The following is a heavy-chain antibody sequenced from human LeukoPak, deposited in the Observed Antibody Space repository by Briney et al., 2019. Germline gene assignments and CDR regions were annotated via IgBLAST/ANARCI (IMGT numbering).Heavy chain of an antibody. CDR2: IYHSGST. V-gene: IGHV4-38-2*02. J-gene: IGHJ6*03. D-gene: IGHD5-24*01. Sequence: SETLSLTCTVSGYSISSGYYWGWIRQPPGKGLEWIGSIYHSGSTYYNPSLKGRVTISVDTSKNQFSLKLSSVTAADTAVYYCAREEDGANYYYYYMDVWGKGTTVTVSS. CDR3: AREEDGANYYYYYMDV. CDR1: GYSISSGYY.